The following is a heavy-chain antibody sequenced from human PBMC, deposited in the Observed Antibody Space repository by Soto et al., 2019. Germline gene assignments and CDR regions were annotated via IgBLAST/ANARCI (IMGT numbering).Heavy chain of an antibody. CDR2: INDSGST. D-gene: IGHD3-16*01. Sequence: PSEPLSLTCAVSGGSFRGYFWSWIRQSPDKGLEWIGEINDSGSTYYNPSFKGRLTISVDTSKSQISLRLTSVTAADSAVYYCQGGDFWGQGTRVTVSS. J-gene: IGHJ4*02. CDR3: QGGDF. V-gene: IGHV4-34*01. CDR1: GGSFRGYF.